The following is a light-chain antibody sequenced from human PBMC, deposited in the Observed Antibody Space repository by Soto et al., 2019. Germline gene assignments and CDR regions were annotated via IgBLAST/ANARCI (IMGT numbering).Light chain of an antibody. CDR1: QSVNLN. V-gene: IGKV3-15*01. Sequence: EIMMTQSPGTLSVSPGEGATLSCTASQSVNLNLAWYQQKPGQPPRLLIYGASTRGTGIPVRFRGRGSVTEFTLPISSLQSEDPAVYYCLQYNSWPRGTFGPGTKVEIK. CDR2: GAS. CDR3: LQYNSWPRGT. J-gene: IGKJ3*01.